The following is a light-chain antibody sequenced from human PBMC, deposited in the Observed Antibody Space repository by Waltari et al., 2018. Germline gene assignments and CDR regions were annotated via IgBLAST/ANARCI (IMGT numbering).Light chain of an antibody. CDR1: QSLNTYY. Sequence: EILLTQSPETLSLSRGERATLSCRASQSLNTYYLAWYQQKPGQAPRLLIYGSSNRATGIPDSFSGSGSGTDFTLTISRLEPEDCAVYYCQQYGRSLTFGGGTKVNIK. J-gene: IGKJ4*01. CDR3: QQYGRSLT. V-gene: IGKV3-20*01. CDR2: GSS.